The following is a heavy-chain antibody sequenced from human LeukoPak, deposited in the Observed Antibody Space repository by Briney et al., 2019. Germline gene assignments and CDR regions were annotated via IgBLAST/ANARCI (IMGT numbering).Heavy chain of an antibody. J-gene: IGHJ3*02. Sequence: GASVKVSCKASGYTFTRYGITWMRQAPGQGLEWMGWISAYNGDTNYAQKLQGRVTMTTDRSTSTVYMELGSLRSDDTAVYYCARDRRYSSGWYYDSFDIWGQGTMVTVSS. CDR2: ISAYNGDT. CDR3: ARDRRYSSGWYYDSFDI. CDR1: GYTFTRYG. D-gene: IGHD6-19*01. V-gene: IGHV1-18*01.